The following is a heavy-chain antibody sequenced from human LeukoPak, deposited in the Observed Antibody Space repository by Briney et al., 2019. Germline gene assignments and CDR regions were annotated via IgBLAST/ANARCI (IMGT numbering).Heavy chain of an antibody. Sequence: GGSLRLSCAASGFSFNTYGMHRVRQVPGKGLEWVAFIRYDGNNKYYADSMKGRFTISRDNAKNSLYLQMNSLRAEDTAVYYCASPLDYRITIFHWGQGTLVTVSS. CDR1: GFSFNTYG. D-gene: IGHD3-9*01. CDR2: IRYDGNNK. CDR3: ASPLDYRITIFH. J-gene: IGHJ1*01. V-gene: IGHV3-30*02.